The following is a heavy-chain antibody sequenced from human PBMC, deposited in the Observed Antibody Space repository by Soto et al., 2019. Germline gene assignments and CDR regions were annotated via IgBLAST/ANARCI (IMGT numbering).Heavy chain of an antibody. Sequence: ASVKVSCKASGGTFSSYTISWVRQAPGQGLEWMGRIIPILGIANYAQKFQGRVTITADKSTSTAYMELSSLSSEDTSVYYCARDHISSGSPGWFDPWGQGTLVTVSS. CDR2: IIPILGIA. CDR3: ARDHISSGSPGWFDP. V-gene: IGHV1-69*04. D-gene: IGHD3-22*01. CDR1: GGTFSSYT. J-gene: IGHJ5*02.